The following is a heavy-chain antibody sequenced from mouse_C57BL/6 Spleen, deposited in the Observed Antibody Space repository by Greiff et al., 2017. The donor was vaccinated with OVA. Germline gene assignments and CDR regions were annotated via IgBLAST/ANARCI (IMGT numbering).Heavy chain of an antibody. CDR1: EYEFPSHD. V-gene: IGHV5-2*01. Sequence: EVQLVESGGGLVQPGESLKLSCESNEYEFPSHDMSWVRKTPEKRLELVAAINSDGGSTYYPDTMERRFIISRDNTKKPLYLQMIILRSEDTALYYFARHVTRGVWFAYWGQGTLVTVSA. CDR3: ARHVTRGVWFAY. D-gene: IGHD2-13*01. J-gene: IGHJ3*01. CDR2: INSDGGST.